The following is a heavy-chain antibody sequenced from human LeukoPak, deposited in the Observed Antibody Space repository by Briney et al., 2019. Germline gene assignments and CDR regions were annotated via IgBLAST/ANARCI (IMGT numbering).Heavy chain of an antibody. CDR2: IYSGGST. V-gene: IGHV3-53*05. Sequence: GGSLRLSCAASDFTFNKDWMNWVRQAPGKGLEWVSVIYSGGSTYYADSVKGRFTISRDNSKNTLYLQMNSLRAEDTAVYYCAKDGSCSSTSCYVRDYYYYGMDVWGQGTTVTVSS. CDR1: DFTFNKDW. J-gene: IGHJ6*02. CDR3: AKDGSCSSTSCYVRDYYYYGMDV. D-gene: IGHD2-2*01.